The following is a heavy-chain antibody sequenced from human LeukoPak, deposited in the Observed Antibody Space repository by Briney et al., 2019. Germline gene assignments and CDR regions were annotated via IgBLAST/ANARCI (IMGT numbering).Heavy chain of an antibody. CDR2: IRSQPYGRTT. CDR3: ANEYSKGDV. D-gene: IGHD4-11*01. J-gene: IGHJ3*01. CDR1: GFTFRDYA. Sequence: GGSLRLSCTGSGFTFRDYAMSWVRQAPGKGLEWVGFIRSQPYGRTTEYAASVKDRFTISRDDSKSIAYLQMNSLRAEDTAIYYCANEYSKGDVWGQGTTVTVSS. V-gene: IGHV3-49*04.